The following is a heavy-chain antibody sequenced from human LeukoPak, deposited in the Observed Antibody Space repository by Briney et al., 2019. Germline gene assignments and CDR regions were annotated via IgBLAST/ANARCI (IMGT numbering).Heavy chain of an antibody. CDR2: IYYSGST. V-gene: IGHV4-61*01. CDR3: AKGGKGFPLGLRFDS. J-gene: IGHJ4*02. CDR1: GDSVSSGYYF. Sequence: SETLSLTCTVSGDSVSSGYYFWSWIRQPPGKGLEWVGYIYYSGSTNYNPSLKSRVTISVDTSKNQFSLKLTSLPAADTAVYYCAKGGKGFPLGLRFDSWGQGTLVSVSS. D-gene: IGHD2-21*01.